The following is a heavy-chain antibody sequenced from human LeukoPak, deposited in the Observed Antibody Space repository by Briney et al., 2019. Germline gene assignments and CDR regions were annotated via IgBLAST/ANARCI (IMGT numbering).Heavy chain of an antibody. CDR1: GFTFSSYA. D-gene: IGHD3-10*01. CDR2: ISGSGGST. J-gene: IGHJ4*02. CDR3: ALHPAQGSGSLDY. Sequence: GGSLRLSCAAPGFTFSSYAMSWVRQAPGKGLEWVSAISGSGGSTYYADSVKGRFTISRDNSKNTLYLQMNSLRAEDTAVYYCALHPAQGSGSLDYWGQGTLVTVSS. V-gene: IGHV3-23*01.